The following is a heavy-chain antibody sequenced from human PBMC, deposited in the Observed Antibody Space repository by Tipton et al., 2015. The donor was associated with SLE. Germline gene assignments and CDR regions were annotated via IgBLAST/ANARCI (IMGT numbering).Heavy chain of an antibody. CDR2: ISDGGGT. CDR3: ARGMVTWRGAIIGVDV. J-gene: IGHJ6*02. V-gene: IGHV4-59*08. D-gene: IGHD2-21*02. Sequence: TLSLTCSVSGGSISTNYWIWIRQPPGKGLEWIGYISDGGGTNYNPSLKSRVTIPIDPAKNQFSLKLTSVTAADTAVYYCARGMVTWRGAIIGVDVWGQGTTVNVSS. CDR1: GGSISTNY.